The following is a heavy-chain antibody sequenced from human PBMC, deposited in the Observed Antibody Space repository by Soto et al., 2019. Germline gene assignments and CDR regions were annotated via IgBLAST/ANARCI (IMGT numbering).Heavy chain of an antibody. CDR2: ITASGSAT. D-gene: IGHD6-13*01. CDR3: ATGSSSTRWYPDH. J-gene: IGHJ4*02. V-gene: IGHV3-23*01. Sequence: VGSLRLSCAASGFTFRNHAMTWVRQAPGQGLEYVSSITASGSATFYAASVRGRFAISRDNAKNTLYLQMNSLRADDTATYYCATGSSSTRWYPDHWGQGTLVTVS. CDR1: GFTFRNHA.